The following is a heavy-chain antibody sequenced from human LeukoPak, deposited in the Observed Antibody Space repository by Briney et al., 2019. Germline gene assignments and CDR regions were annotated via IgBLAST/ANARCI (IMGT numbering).Heavy chain of an antibody. CDR3: ARGSASLAAAGTFDY. J-gene: IGHJ4*02. CDR1: GFTFSSYS. D-gene: IGHD6-13*01. V-gene: IGHV3-48*01. Sequence: PGGSLRLSCAASGFTFSSYSMNWVRQAPGKELEWVSYISSSSSTIYYADSVKGRFTISRDNAKNSLYLQMNSLRAEDTAVYYCARGSASLAAAGTFDYWGQGTLVTVSS. CDR2: ISSSSSTI.